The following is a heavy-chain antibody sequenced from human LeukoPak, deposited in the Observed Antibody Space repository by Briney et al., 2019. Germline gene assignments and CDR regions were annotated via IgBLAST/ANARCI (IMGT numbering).Heavy chain of an antibody. J-gene: IGHJ6*03. CDR1: EYTFTGYY. D-gene: IGHD1-14*01. V-gene: IGHV1-2*02. Sequence: ASVKVSCKTSEYTFTGYYMHWVRQAPGQGLEWMGWINPNSGDTNYAQKFQGRVTMTRDTSISTAYMELSRPRSDDTAVYYCARDRTRYYYYSYMDVWGKGTAVTTSS. CDR2: INPNSGDT. CDR3: ARDRTRYYYYSYMDV.